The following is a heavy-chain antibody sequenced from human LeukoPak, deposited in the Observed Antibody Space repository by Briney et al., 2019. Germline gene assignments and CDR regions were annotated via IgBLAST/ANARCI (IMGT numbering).Heavy chain of an antibody. CDR2: INPNSGGT. J-gene: IGHJ5*02. CDR3: ARGSLHNSYISTRALDP. Sequence: GASVKVSCKASGYTFTGYYIHWLRQAPGQGLEWMGWINPNSGGTNYAQKFQGRVTMTRDTSISTAYMELSRLRSDDTAVYYCARGSLHNSYISTRALDPWGQGTLVTVSS. D-gene: IGHD5-18*01. CDR1: GYTFTGYY. V-gene: IGHV1-2*02.